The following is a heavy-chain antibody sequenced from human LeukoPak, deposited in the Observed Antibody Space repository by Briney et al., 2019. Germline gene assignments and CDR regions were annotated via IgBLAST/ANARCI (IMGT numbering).Heavy chain of an antibody. Sequence: LSGGSLRLSCAASGFTFSSYAMSWVRQAPGKGLEWVSAISGSGGSTYYADSVKGRFTISRDNSKNTLYLQMNSLRAEDTALYYCARVSSSSLYYYYYMDVWGKGTTVTVSS. V-gene: IGHV3-23*01. CDR2: ISGSGGST. J-gene: IGHJ6*03. D-gene: IGHD6-6*01. CDR3: ARVSSSSLYYYYYMDV. CDR1: GFTFSSYA.